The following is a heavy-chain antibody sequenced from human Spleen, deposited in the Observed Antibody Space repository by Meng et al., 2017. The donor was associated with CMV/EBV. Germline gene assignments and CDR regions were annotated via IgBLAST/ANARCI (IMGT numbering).Heavy chain of an antibody. CDR2: MNTNSGKT. Sequence: TFSSYDISCVRQATGNGREWMGWMNTNSGKTGYAKNFQGRVTITRNTSISTAYMELRSLRSEDTAVYYCASTFPRDGYNSGGYYFDYWGQGTLVTVSS. D-gene: IGHD5-24*01. CDR1: TFSSYD. J-gene: IGHJ4*02. CDR3: ASTFPRDGYNSGGYYFDY. V-gene: IGHV1-8*03.